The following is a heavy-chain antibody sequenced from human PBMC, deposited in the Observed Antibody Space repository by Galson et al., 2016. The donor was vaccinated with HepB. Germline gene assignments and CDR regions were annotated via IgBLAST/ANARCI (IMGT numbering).Heavy chain of an antibody. CDR1: GGSISSGDYY. D-gene: IGHD3-22*01. Sequence: LSLTCTVSGGSISSGDYYWSWIRQPPGKGLEWIGYIYYSGSTYYNPSLKSRVTITVDTSKNQFTLKLSSVTAADTAVYYCAKNYYDEWIDYWGQGTLVTVSS. CDR2: IYYSGST. V-gene: IGHV4-30-4*01. CDR3: AKNYYDEWIDY. J-gene: IGHJ4*02.